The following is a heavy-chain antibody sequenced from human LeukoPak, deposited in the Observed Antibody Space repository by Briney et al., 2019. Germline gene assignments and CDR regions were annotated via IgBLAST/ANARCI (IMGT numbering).Heavy chain of an antibody. D-gene: IGHD5-12*01. CDR1: GFTFSSYA. Sequence: GGSLRLSCAASGFTFSSYAMHWVRQAPGKGLEWVAVISYDGSNKYYADSVKGRFTISRDNSKNTLYLQMNSLTPDDTAVYYCARGEQSGGYELSTYWGQGTLVTVSS. CDR2: ISYDGSNK. V-gene: IGHV3-30*04. J-gene: IGHJ4*02. CDR3: ARGEQSGGYELSTY.